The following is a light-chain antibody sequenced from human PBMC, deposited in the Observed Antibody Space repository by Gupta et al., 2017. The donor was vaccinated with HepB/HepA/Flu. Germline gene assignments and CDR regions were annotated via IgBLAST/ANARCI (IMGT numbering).Light chain of an antibody. J-gene: IGLJ2*01. V-gene: IGLV1-40*01. CDR1: SSNLGAGYD. CDR3: QSFDNSLSASRV. CDR2: GNT. Sequence: QSVLTQPPSVSGAPGHRLTITCTGSSSNLGAGYDVHWYHQLPVSAPKLLIYGNTNRPSGVPGRFSGSKAGASASLAITGLKAEDEADYYCQSFDNSLSASRVFGGGTKLTVL.